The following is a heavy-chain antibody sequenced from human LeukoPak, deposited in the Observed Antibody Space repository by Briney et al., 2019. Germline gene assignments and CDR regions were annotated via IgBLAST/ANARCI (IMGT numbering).Heavy chain of an antibody. CDR3: ARALSDTSGYELAY. V-gene: IGHV1-69*02. CDR2: IIPSLGII. D-gene: IGHD3-22*01. CDR1: GGTFSNYT. Sequence: GSSVKVSCKASGGTFSNYTITWVRQAPGQGLEWMGRIIPSLGIINYAQKFQGRVTATADKSTSTAYMELSSMRADDTAVYYCARALSDTSGYELAYWGQGTLVTVSS. J-gene: IGHJ4*02.